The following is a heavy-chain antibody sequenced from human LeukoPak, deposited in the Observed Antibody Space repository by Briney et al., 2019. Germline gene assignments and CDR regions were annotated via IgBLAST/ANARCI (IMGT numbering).Heavy chain of an antibody. V-gene: IGHV1-69*06. D-gene: IGHD7-27*01. CDR2: IIPIFGTA. J-gene: IGHJ6*03. CDR3: ARAGTESKWGLPRADYYYMDV. Sequence: GASVKVSCKASGGTFSSYAISWVRQAPGQGLEWMGGIIPIFGTANYAQKFQGRVTITADKSTSTAYMELSNVRSDDTALYYCARAGTESKWGLPRADYYYMDVWGKGTTVTVSS. CDR1: GGTFSSYA.